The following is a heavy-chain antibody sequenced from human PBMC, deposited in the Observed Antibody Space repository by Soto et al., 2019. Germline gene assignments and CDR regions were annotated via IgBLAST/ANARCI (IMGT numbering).Heavy chain of an antibody. CDR3: ARGRYGDY. CDR1: GYTFPSYG. CDR2: ISAHNGNT. Sequence: QVHLVQSGAEVKKPGASVKVSCKASGYTFPSYGITWVRQAPGQGLEWMGWISAHNGNTDYAQKLQGRVSVTRDSSSSTSYMELRSLRSDDTAVYYCARGRYGDYWGQGALVTVSS. D-gene: IGHD1-1*01. V-gene: IGHV1-18*01. J-gene: IGHJ4*02.